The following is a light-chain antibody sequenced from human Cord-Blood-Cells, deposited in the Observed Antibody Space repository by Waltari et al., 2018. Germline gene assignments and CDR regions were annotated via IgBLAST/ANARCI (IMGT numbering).Light chain of an antibody. V-gene: IGLV2-14*03. J-gene: IGLJ1*01. CDR1: SSDVGGYNC. Sequence: QSALTQPASVSGSPGQSITITCTGTSSDVGGYNCVSGYQQHPGKAPKLMIYDVSKRPSGFSNRFSGSKSGNTASLTISGLQAEDEADYYCSSYTSSSTYVFGTGTKVTVL. CDR3: SSYTSSSTYV. CDR2: DVS.